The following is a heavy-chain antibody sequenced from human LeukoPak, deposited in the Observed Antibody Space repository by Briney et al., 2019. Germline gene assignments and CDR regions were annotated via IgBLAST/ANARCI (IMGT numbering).Heavy chain of an antibody. CDR3: AELGITMIGGV. D-gene: IGHD3-10*02. CDR1: GFTFSSYS. V-gene: IGHV3-48*04. CDR2: ISSSGNNI. Sequence: GRSLRLSCAASGFTFSSYSMNWVSQAPGKGLEWVSYISSSGNNIYYADSVKGRFTISRDNAKNSLYLQMNSLRAEDTAVYYCAELGITMIGGVWGKGTTVAISS. J-gene: IGHJ6*04.